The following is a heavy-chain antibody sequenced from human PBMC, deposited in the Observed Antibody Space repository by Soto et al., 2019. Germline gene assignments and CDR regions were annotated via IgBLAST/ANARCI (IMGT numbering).Heavy chain of an antibody. CDR3: ARKDYYGSGSYHFDH. Sequence: QVQLVQSGAEVKEPGASVKISCKTSGYTFSTFPMHWVRQAPGQGLEWMGWINAANGDTGYSQKFQGRVTLTRDTSASTAYMDLSGLRSEDSAVYYCARKDYYGSGSYHFDHWGQGTLVTVSP. D-gene: IGHD3-10*01. V-gene: IGHV1-3*01. CDR1: GYTFSTFP. J-gene: IGHJ4*02. CDR2: INAANGDT.